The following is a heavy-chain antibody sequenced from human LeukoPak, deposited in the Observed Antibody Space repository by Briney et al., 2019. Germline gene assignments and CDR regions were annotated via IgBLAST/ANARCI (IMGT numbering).Heavy chain of an antibody. D-gene: IGHD4-17*01. J-gene: IGHJ4*02. Sequence: GGSLRLSCAASGFTFSSYAMHWVRQAPGKGLEYVSAISSNGGSTYYANSVKGRFIISRDNSKSTLYLQMGSLRAEDMAVYYCARGHGDYAFDYWGQGTLVTVSS. V-gene: IGHV3-64*01. CDR1: GFTFSSYA. CDR2: ISSNGGST. CDR3: ARGHGDYAFDY.